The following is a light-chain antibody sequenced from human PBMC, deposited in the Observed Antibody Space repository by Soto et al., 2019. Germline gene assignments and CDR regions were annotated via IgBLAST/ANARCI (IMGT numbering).Light chain of an antibody. CDR3: SSYTSSIYVV. V-gene: IGLV2-14*01. CDR1: SSDVGGYNY. Sequence: QSALTQPASVSGSPGQSITISCTGTSSDVGGYNYVSWYQQHPGKAPKLMIYDVSNRPSGVSNRFSGSKSGNTASLTISGLQAEDEADYYCSSYTSSIYVVFGGGTNVTVL. J-gene: IGLJ2*01. CDR2: DVS.